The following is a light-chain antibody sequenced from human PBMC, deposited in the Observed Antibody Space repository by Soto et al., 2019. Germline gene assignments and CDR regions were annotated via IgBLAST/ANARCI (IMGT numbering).Light chain of an antibody. CDR1: QSVSSSY. Sequence: ESVLTQSPGTLSLSPWERATLFCRASQSVSSSYLSWYQQKPGQAPRLLIYCASSRATGIPDRFSGSGSGTDFTLTINSLQPEDFAVYYCQQYGSSPLTFGGGTKGEI. CDR2: CAS. CDR3: QQYGSSPLT. J-gene: IGKJ4*01. V-gene: IGKV3-20*01.